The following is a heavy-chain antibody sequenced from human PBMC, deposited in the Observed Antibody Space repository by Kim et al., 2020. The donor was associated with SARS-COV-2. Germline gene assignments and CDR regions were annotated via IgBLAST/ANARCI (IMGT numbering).Heavy chain of an antibody. CDR3: AKSQGWFGELFSYYYYGMDV. CDR2: ISYDGSNK. Sequence: GGSLRLSCAASGFTFSSYGMHWVRQAPGKGLEWVAVISYDGSNKYYADSMKGRFTISRDNSKNTLYLQMNSLRAEDTAVYYCAKSQGWFGELFSYYYYGMDVWGQGTTVTVSS. CDR1: GFTFSSYG. J-gene: IGHJ6*02. D-gene: IGHD3-10*01. V-gene: IGHV3-30*18.